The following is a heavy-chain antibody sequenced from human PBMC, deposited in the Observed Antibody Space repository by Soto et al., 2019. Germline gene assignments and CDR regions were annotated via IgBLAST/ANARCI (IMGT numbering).Heavy chain of an antibody. J-gene: IGHJ4*02. Sequence: GGSPRLSCAASGFTFSSHWMTWVRQAPGKGLEWVANIKQDGSERYYVDSVKGRFSISRDNAENSLYLQMTGLRAEDTAVYYCAREDTYGLYVDYWGQGTLVTVSS. CDR1: GFTFSSHW. D-gene: IGHD5-18*01. CDR3: AREDTYGLYVDY. V-gene: IGHV3-7*01. CDR2: IKQDGSER.